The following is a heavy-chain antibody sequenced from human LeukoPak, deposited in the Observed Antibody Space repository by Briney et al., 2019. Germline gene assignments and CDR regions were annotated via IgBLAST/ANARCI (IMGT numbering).Heavy chain of an antibody. J-gene: IGHJ3*02. Sequence: GGSLRLSCAASGFTFSSYAMHWVRQAPGKGLEWVSYISSSSSTIYYADSVKGRFTISRDNAKNSLYLQMNSLRAEDTAVYYCARDKGPRWLQLLDAFDIWGQGTMVTVSS. V-gene: IGHV3-48*01. CDR2: ISSSSSTI. D-gene: IGHD5-24*01. CDR1: GFTFSSYA. CDR3: ARDKGPRWLQLLDAFDI.